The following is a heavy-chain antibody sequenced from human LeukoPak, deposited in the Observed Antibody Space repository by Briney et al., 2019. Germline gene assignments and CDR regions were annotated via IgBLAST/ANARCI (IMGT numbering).Heavy chain of an antibody. J-gene: IGHJ4*02. D-gene: IGHD3-22*01. CDR3: ARSPLYYYQSSGHYYFDY. CDR2: IYYSGST. CDR1: GGSISSYY. Sequence: SETLSLTCTVSGGSISSYYWSWIRQPPGKGLEWIGNIYYSGSTNYNPPLKSRVTISLDMSKNQFSPKLSSVTAADTAVYYCARSPLYYYQSSGHYYFDYWAREPWSPSPQ. V-gene: IGHV4-59*01.